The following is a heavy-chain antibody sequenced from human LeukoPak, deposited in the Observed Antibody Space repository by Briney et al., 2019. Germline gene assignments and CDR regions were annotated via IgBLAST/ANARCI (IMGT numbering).Heavy chain of an antibody. V-gene: IGHV1-2*02. Sequence: GASVKVSCKASGYTFTGYYMHWVRQAPGHGLGWLGWINPTSGGTNYAQKFQGRVTMTRDSSISTAYMELSRLRSDDTAVYYCARGYCSGGSCLGFYYYYMDVWGKGTTVTVSS. CDR2: INPTSGGT. CDR3: ARGYCSGGSCLGFYYYYMDV. J-gene: IGHJ6*03. D-gene: IGHD2-15*01. CDR1: GYTFTGYY.